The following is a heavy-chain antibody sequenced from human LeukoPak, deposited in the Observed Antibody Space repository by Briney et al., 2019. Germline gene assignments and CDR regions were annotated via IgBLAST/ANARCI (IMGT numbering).Heavy chain of an antibody. D-gene: IGHD3-16*01. CDR2: ISTYNGNT. J-gene: IGHJ4*02. CDR3: AKGGNADSFDY. Sequence: ASVKVSCKASGCTFTSYGITCERQAPGHGLEWRGWISTYNGNTDSAQNLQGRVTITTDTYTSTAYMELRILLSDDTAVYYWAKGGNADSFDYWGLGTLVTVSS. CDR1: GCTFTSYG. V-gene: IGHV1-18*01.